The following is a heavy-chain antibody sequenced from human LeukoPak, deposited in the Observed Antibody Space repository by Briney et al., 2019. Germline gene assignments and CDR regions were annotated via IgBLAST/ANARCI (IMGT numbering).Heavy chain of an antibody. D-gene: IGHD6-6*01. CDR2: ISTYNGNT. CDR3: ARADYTTSSTPDY. Sequence: ASVKVSCKTSGYTFTSYDISWVRQAPGQGLEWMGWISTYNGNTNYAQKLQGRVTMTTDTSTTTAYMELRSLRSDDTAVYYCARADYTTSSTPDYWGQGTLVTVSS. V-gene: IGHV1-18*01. CDR1: GYTFTSYD. J-gene: IGHJ4*02.